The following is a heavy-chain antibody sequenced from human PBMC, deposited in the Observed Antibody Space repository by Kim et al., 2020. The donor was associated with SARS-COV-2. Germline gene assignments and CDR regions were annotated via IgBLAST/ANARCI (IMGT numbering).Heavy chain of an antibody. J-gene: IGHJ4*02. V-gene: IGHV3-21*01. Sequence: NIYYATSVKGRFTISRDNAKNSLYLKMNSLRAEDTAVYYCARDLGTYDFDYWGQGTLVTVSS. CDR2: NI. D-gene: IGHD1-1*01. CDR3: ARDLGTYDFDY.